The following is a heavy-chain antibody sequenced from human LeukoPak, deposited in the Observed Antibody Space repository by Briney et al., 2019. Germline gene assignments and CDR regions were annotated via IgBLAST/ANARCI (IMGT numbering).Heavy chain of an antibody. CDR1: GFTFTSYG. V-gene: IGHV1-18*01. CDR2: ISVHSGYT. CDR3: ARKDGYSYGLPLDY. J-gene: IGHJ4*02. Sequence: ASVKVSCKTSGFTFTSYGIDWARQAPGQGLEWMGWISVHSGYTNYTKEFQGRISMTTDTSTNTAYMELRSLGSADTAVYYCARKDGYSYGLPLDYWGQGTLVTVSS. D-gene: IGHD5-18*01.